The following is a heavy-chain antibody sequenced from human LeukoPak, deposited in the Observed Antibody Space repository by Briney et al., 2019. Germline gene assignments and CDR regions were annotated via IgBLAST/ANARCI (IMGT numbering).Heavy chain of an antibody. Sequence: GGSLRLSCAASGFTFSSYTLHWVRQAPGKGLEWVAFIRYDGSNKYYADSVKGRFTISRDNSKNTLFLQMNSLRAEDTAVYYCARDREYYDILTGYKVSHYFDYWGQGTLVAVSS. CDR3: ARDREYYDILTGYKVSHYFDY. CDR1: GFTFSSYT. J-gene: IGHJ4*02. V-gene: IGHV3-30*02. CDR2: IRYDGSNK. D-gene: IGHD3-9*01.